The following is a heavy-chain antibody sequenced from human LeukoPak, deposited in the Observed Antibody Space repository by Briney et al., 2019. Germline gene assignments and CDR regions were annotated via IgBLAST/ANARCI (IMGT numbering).Heavy chain of an antibody. CDR2: INHSGST. V-gene: IGHV4-34*01. D-gene: IGHD3-22*01. J-gene: IGHJ4*02. CDR3: ARQYYYDSSGYSFDY. CDR1: GGSISSYY. Sequence: PSETLSLTCSVSGGSISSYYWSWIRQPPGKGLEWIGEINHSGSTNYNPSLKSRVTISVDTSKNQFSLKLSSVTAADTAVYYCARQYYYDSSGYSFDYWGQGTLVTVSS.